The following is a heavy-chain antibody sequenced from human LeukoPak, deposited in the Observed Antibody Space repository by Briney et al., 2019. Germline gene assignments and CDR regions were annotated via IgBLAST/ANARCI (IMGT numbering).Heavy chain of an antibody. CDR3: AKDPRGYSSSWYYFDY. J-gene: IGHJ4*02. Sequence: GGFLRLSCAASGFAFSTYWMHWVRQAPGKGLVWVSRVNGDGSSTNYADSVKGRFTISRDNAKNTLYLQMNSLRAEDTAVYYCAKDPRGYSSSWYYFDYWGQGTLVTVSS. V-gene: IGHV3-74*01. CDR1: GFAFSTYW. CDR2: VNGDGSST. D-gene: IGHD6-13*01.